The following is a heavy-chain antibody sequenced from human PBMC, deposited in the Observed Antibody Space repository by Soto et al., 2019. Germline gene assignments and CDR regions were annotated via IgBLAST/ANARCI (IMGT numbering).Heavy chain of an antibody. CDR3: ARLYGAGGGGPYYYSYLAV. Sequence: SETLSLTCTVSGGSISSSSYYWGWIRQPPGKGLEWIGSIYYSGSTYYNPSLKSRVTISVDTSKNQFSLKLSSVTAADTAVYYCARLYGAGGGGPYYYSYLAVRRKGTTVPVS. V-gene: IGHV4-39*01. CDR1: GGSISSSSYY. D-gene: IGHD2-8*01. CDR2: IYYSGST. J-gene: IGHJ6*03.